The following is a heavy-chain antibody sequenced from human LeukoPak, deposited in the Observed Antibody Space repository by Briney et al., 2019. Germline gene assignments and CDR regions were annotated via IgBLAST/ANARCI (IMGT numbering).Heavy chain of an antibody. D-gene: IGHD3-22*01. CDR2: IYYSGST. CDR1: GGSISSSSYY. Sequence: PSETLSLTCTVSGGSISSSSYYWGWIRQPPGKGLEWIGSIYYSGSTYYNPSLKSRVTISVDTSKNQFSLKLSSVTAAGTAVYYCARPQYYYDSSGYSPFDAFDIWGQGTMVTVSS. J-gene: IGHJ3*02. CDR3: ARPQYYYDSSGYSPFDAFDI. V-gene: IGHV4-39*01.